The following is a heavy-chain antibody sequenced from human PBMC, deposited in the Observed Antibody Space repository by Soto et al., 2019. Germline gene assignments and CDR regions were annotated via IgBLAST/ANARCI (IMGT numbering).Heavy chain of an antibody. CDR1: GFTFSSYG. J-gene: IGHJ6*02. CDR2: ISYDGSNK. Sequence: QPGGSLRLSCAASGFTFSSYGMHWVRQAPGKGLEWVAVISYDGSNKYYADSVKGRFTISRDNSKNTLYLQMNSLRAEDTAVYYCAKDEEYQLLGSNYYYYGMDVWGQGTTVTVSS. V-gene: IGHV3-30*18. CDR3: AKDEEYQLLGSNYYYYGMDV. D-gene: IGHD2-2*01.